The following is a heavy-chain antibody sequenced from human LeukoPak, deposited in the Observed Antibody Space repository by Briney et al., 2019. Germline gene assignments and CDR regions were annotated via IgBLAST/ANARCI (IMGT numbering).Heavy chain of an antibody. V-gene: IGHV3-20*04. Sequence: GGSLRLSCAASGFTFDDYAMSWVRQAPRKGLEWVSGIDWNGGSTRYADSVRGRFTISRDNAKNSLFLQMNSLRAEDTALYYCARAPITSPFYFDYWGQGTLVTVSS. CDR1: GFTFDDYA. CDR3: ARAPITSPFYFDY. J-gene: IGHJ4*02. CDR2: IDWNGGST. D-gene: IGHD2-2*01.